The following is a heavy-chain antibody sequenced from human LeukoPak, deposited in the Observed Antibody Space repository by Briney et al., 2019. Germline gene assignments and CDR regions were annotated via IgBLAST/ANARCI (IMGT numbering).Heavy chain of an antibody. CDR2: ISYDGSNK. CDR1: GFTFSSYA. J-gene: IGHJ5*02. Sequence: GGSLRLSCAASGFTFSSYAMHWVRPAPGKGLEWVAVISYDGSNKYYADSVKGRFTISRDNSKNTLYLQMNSLRAEETAVYCCAREYGYGDWDWFDPWGQGTLVTVSS. CDR3: AREYGYGDWDWFDP. D-gene: IGHD4-17*01. V-gene: IGHV3-30-3*01.